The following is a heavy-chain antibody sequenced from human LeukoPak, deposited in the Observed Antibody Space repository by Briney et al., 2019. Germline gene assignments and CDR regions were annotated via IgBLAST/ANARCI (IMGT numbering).Heavy chain of an antibody. D-gene: IGHD6-13*01. V-gene: IGHV1-69*11. CDR3: ARDRRAAGGLFSPEY. J-gene: IGHJ4*02. CDR1: VGTFSSYA. Sequence: SVKVSCKASVGTFSSYAFSWVRQAPGQGLEWMGRIIPILATEFYAQKVQDRLTITADPSTSTAYMELSSLRSDDTAVYYCARDRRAAGGLFSPEYWGQGTQVTVSS. CDR2: IIPILATE.